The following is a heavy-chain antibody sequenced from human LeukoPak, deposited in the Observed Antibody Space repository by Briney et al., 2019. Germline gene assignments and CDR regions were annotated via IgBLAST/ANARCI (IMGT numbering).Heavy chain of an antibody. CDR3: ARTSHYYDSSGYYY. J-gene: IGHJ4*02. CDR2: IYYSGST. D-gene: IGHD3-22*01. V-gene: IGHV4-59*08. Sequence: SETLSLTCTVSGGSISSYYWIWIPQPPGKGREGIGYIYYSGSTNYNPSLKSRVTISVDTSKNQFSLKLSSVTAADTAVYYCARTSHYYDSSGYYYWGQGTLVTVSS. CDR1: GGSISSYY.